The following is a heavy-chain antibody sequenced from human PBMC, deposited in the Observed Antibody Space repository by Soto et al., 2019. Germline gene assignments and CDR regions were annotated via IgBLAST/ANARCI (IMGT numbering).Heavy chain of an antibody. D-gene: IGHD6-13*01. V-gene: IGHV4-59*01. CDR3: ARNGYSSSWYYSTFDY. CDR2: IYYSGST. J-gene: IGHJ4*02. CDR1: GYTFTSY. Sequence: SCKASGYTFTSYWSWIRQPPGKGLEWIGYIYYSGSTNYNPSLKSRVTISVDTSKNQFSLKLSSVTAADTAVYYCARNGYSSSWYYSTFDYWGQGTLVTVSS.